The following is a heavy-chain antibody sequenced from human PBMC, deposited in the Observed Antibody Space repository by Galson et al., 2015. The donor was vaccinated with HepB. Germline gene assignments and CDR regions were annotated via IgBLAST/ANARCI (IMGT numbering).Heavy chain of an antibody. CDR3: ARAAHSYSSHDS. J-gene: IGHJ4*02. CDR2: WYNTGSQ. D-gene: IGHD6-13*01. CDR1: GCSTTAHY. V-gene: IGHV3-66*01. Sequence: PLRLAAAAPGCSTTAHYMNWARQAQRKGLEAVPVWYNTGSQNLVDSVKSRFTISRANSKNSLSLQINNLRVDATALYYCARAAHSYSSHDSWGQGTLVTVSS.